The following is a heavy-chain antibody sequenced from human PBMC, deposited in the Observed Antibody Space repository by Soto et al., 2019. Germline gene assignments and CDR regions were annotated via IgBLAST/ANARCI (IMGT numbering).Heavy chain of an antibody. Sequence: EVQLVESGGGLVQPGGSLRLSCAASGFTFSSYWMSWVRQAPGKGLEWVANIKQDGSEKYYVDSVKGRFTISRDNAKNSRYMQMNHLRAEDTAVYYWAGEEAYYHFWRGPGWVDPWGQGTLVTVFS. J-gene: IGHJ5*02. CDR2: IKQDGSEK. CDR1: GFTFSSYW. V-gene: IGHV3-7*01. D-gene: IGHD3-3*01. CDR3: AGEEAYYHFWRGPGWVDP.